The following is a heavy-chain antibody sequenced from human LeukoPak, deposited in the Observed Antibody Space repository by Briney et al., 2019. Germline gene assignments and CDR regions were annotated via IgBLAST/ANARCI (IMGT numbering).Heavy chain of an antibody. V-gene: IGHV4-34*01. CDR1: GGSFSGYY. CDR2: INHSGST. CDR3: ARGGSGYDFWSGYSYYFDY. J-gene: IGHJ4*02. Sequence: PSETLSLTCAVYGGSFSGYYWSWIRQPPGKGLEWIGEINHSGSTNYNPSLKSRVTISVDTSKNQFSLKLSSVTAADTAVYYCARGGSGYDFWSGYSYYFDYWGQGTLVTVSS. D-gene: IGHD3-3*01.